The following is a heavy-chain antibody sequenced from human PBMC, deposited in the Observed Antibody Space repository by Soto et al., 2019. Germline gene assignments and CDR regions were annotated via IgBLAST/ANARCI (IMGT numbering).Heavy chain of an antibody. CDR3: ARGRLGSSSFHY. V-gene: IGHV3-48*02. J-gene: IGHJ4*02. CDR2: ISSSSSTI. Sequence: ESGGGLVQPGGSLRLSCAASGFTFSSYSMNWVCQAPGKGLEWVSYISSSSSTIYYADSVKGRFTISRDNAKNSLYLQMNSLRDEDTAVYYCARGRLGSSSFHYWGQGTLVTVSS. D-gene: IGHD6-13*01. CDR1: GFTFSSYS.